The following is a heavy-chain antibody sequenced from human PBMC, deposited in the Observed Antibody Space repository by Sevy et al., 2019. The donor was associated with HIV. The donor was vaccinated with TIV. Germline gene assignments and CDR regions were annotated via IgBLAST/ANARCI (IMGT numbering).Heavy chain of an antibody. Sequence: GGSLRLSCVASGFTLNSYAMSWVRQAPGKGLEWISDISGTGGRTNYADSVVGRFTISRDNSKNTLYLQMNTLRAEDTAIYFCARDGYNWIPFDHWGQGTLFTVSS. D-gene: IGHD1-20*01. J-gene: IGHJ4*02. CDR2: ISGTGGRT. V-gene: IGHV3-23*01. CDR1: GFTLNSYA. CDR3: ARDGYNWIPFDH.